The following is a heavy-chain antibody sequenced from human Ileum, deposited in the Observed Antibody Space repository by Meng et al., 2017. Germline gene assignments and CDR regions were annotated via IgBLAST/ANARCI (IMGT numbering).Heavy chain of an antibody. CDR3: LRGSGGSV. CDR1: GASVDSGNYH. CDR2: TYNSWST. J-gene: IGHJ1*01. V-gene: IGHV4-30-4*01. Sequence: QVQLQESGPGLVKPSQTLSLTCTVSGASVDSGNYHWSWVRQPPGKGLECIGYTYNSWSTYYNPSLKSRVSMSIDKSKNQFSLKLTSVTAADTAVYHCLRGSGGSVWGQGTLVTVSS. D-gene: IGHD3-10*01.